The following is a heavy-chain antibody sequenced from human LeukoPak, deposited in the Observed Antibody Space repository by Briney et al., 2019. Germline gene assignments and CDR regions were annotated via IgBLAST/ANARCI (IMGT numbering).Heavy chain of an antibody. D-gene: IGHD6-19*01. CDR1: GYTFTNYA. CDR3: AGATYSSGWYFAY. J-gene: IGHJ4*02. Sequence: ASVKVSCKASGYTFTNYAMNWVRQAPGHGLEWMGWINTNTGNPTYAQGFTGRFVFSLDTSVSTAYLQISSLKAEDTAVYYCAGATYSSGWYFAYWGQGTLVTVSS. V-gene: IGHV7-4-1*02. CDR2: INTNTGNP.